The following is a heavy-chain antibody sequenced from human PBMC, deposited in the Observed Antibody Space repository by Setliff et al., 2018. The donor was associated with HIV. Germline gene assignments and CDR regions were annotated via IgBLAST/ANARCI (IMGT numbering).Heavy chain of an antibody. Sequence: GGSLRLSCAASGFTVSSNSMTWVRQAPGKGLEWVSVIYSGGSTSYADSVKGRFTISRDNAKNALYLQMDNLRAEDTALYYCATSNYYDPRGFYIRGHDHWGQGTLVTVSS. V-gene: IGHV3-53*01. D-gene: IGHD3-22*01. CDR2: IYSGGST. CDR1: GFTVSSNS. CDR3: ATSNYYDPRGFYIRGHDH. J-gene: IGHJ4*02.